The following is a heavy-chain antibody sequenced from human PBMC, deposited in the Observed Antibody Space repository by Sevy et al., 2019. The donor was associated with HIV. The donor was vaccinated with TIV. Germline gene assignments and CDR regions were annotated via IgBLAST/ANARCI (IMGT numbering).Heavy chain of an antibody. CDR3: TTDHRRDGIVVVPFEY. V-gene: IGHV3-15*01. Sequence: GGSLRLSCAASGFTFSNAWMSWVRQSPGKGLEWVGRIRSKAGGGTTDYATIVKVKFTISRDDSRDILYIQLNSLETEDTAVYYCTTDHRRDGIVVVPFEYWGQGTLVTVSS. CDR2: IRSKAGGGTT. J-gene: IGHJ4*02. D-gene: IGHD2-15*01. CDR1: GFTFSNAW.